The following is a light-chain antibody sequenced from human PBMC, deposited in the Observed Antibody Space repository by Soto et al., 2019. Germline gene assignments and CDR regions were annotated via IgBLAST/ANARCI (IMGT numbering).Light chain of an antibody. CDR1: SSDVGGYNY. CDR2: EVY. Sequence: QSALTQPPSASGSPGQSVTISCTGTSSDVGGYNYVSWYQHHPGKAPKLIMYEVYKRPSGVPDRFSGSKSGNTAALTVSGLQAEDDSDYYCSSYVGSNSYVFGTGTKLTVL. CDR3: SSYVGSNSYV. V-gene: IGLV2-8*01. J-gene: IGLJ1*01.